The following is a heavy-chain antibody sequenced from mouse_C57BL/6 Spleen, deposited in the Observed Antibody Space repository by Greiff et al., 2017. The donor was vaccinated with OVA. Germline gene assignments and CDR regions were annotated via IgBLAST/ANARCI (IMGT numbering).Heavy chain of an antibody. CDR1: GYTFTSYW. V-gene: IGHV1-64*01. J-gene: IGHJ1*03. Sequence: QVQLQQPGAELVKPGASVKLSCKASGYTFTSYWMHWVKQRPGQGLEWIGMIHPNSGSTNYNEKFKSKATLTVDTSSSTAYMQLSSLTSEDSAVYYCARLFITTGVATYWYFDVWGTGTTVTVSS. CDR3: ARLFITTGVATYWYFDV. D-gene: IGHD1-1*01. CDR2: IHPNSGST.